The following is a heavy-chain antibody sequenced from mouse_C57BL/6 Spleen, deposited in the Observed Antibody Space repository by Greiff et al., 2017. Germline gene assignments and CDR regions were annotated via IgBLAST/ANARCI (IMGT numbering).Heavy chain of an antibody. V-gene: IGHV1-55*01. CDR1: GYTFTSYW. Sequence: QVQLQQPGAELVKPGASVKMSCKASGYTFTSYWITWVKQRPGQGLEWIGDIYPGSGSTNYNEKFKSKATLTVDTSSSTAYMQLSSLTSEDSAVYYCARRGSSLAWFAYRRQGNLGPVFA. J-gene: IGHJ3*01. CDR3: ARRGSSLAWFAY. D-gene: IGHD1-1*01. CDR2: IYPGSGST.